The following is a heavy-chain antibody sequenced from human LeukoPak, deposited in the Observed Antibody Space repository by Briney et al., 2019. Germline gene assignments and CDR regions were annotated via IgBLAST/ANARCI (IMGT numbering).Heavy chain of an antibody. CDR1: GFTFSTYW. CDR3: AKDAHPLTIAAADEPFDY. D-gene: IGHD6-13*01. V-gene: IGHV3-30*02. CDR2: IRYDGRNK. Sequence: GGSLRLSCAASGFTFSTYWMHWVRQAPGKGLEWVAFIRYDGRNKYYADSVKGRFTISRDNSKNTLYLQMNSLRAEDTAVYYCAKDAHPLTIAAADEPFDYWGQGTLVTVSS. J-gene: IGHJ4*02.